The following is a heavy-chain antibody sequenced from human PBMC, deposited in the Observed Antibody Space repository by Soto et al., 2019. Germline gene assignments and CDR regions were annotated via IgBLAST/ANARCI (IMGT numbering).Heavy chain of an antibody. CDR3: ARGNMGVVIDFWLDP. D-gene: IGHD2-21*01. CDR2: IYYSGST. V-gene: IGHV4-59*01. J-gene: IGHJ5*02. CDR1: GGSISSYY. Sequence: SETLSLTCTVSGGSISSYYWSWIRQPPGKGLEWIGYIYYSGSTNYNPSLKSRVTISVDTSKNQFSLKLSSVTAADPAVYYCARGNMGVVIDFWLDPSGQG.